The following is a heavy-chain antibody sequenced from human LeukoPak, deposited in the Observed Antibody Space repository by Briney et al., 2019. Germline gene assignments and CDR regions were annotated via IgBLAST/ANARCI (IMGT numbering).Heavy chain of an antibody. J-gene: IGHJ6*02. Sequence: SETLSLTCTVSGGSINSSTYYWGWVRQPPGKGLEWIGSMYYSGSTYYNPSLKSRVTISVDTSKNQFSLKLSSVTAADTAVYYCARDAGHQVSRRNYYAMDVWGQGTTVTVSS. CDR2: MYYSGST. D-gene: IGHD2-2*01. V-gene: IGHV4-39*07. CDR3: ARDAGHQVSRRNYYAMDV. CDR1: GGSINSSTYY.